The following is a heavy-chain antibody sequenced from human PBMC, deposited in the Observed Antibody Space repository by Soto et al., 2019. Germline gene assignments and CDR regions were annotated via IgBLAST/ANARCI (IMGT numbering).Heavy chain of an antibody. Sequence: EVQLLESGGGLVQPGGSLRLSCAASGFTFSSYAMSWVRQAPGKGLEWVSGISGNGDSTYYADSVKGRFTISRDNSKNTLYLQMNSLRAEDTAVYYCAKGVPGIAVAGTGYFQHWGQGTLVTVSS. V-gene: IGHV3-23*01. D-gene: IGHD6-19*01. CDR2: ISGNGDST. CDR3: AKGVPGIAVAGTGYFQH. J-gene: IGHJ1*01. CDR1: GFTFSSYA.